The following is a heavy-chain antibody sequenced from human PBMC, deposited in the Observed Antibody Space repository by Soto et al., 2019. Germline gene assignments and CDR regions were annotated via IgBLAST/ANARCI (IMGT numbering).Heavy chain of an antibody. V-gene: IGHV3-30-3*01. CDR1: GFTFSSYA. CDR2: ISSDGDNK. J-gene: IGHJ3*01. D-gene: IGHD2-15*01. Sequence: QVQLVESGGGVVQPGRSLRLSCAASGFTFSSYAMHWVRQAPGKGLEWVAYISSDGDNKYYADSVKGRFTISRDNSKNTLSLEMHSLRTADTALYYCARVYCDVASCYDGGTFDVWGQGTMVTVSS. CDR3: ARVYCDVASCYDGGTFDV.